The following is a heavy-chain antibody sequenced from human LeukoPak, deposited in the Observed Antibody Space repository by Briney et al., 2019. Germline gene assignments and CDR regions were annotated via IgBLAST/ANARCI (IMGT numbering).Heavy chain of an antibody. D-gene: IGHD3-10*01. Sequence: SETLSLTCTVSGGSIRSYYWSWIRQPPGKGLEWIGYIYYSGTTYYNPSLKSRVTISVDTSKNQFSLKLSSVTAADTALYYCAKHYMGSSYNHGLDCWGQGTLVTVSS. CDR2: IYYSGTT. CDR1: GGSIRSYY. J-gene: IGHJ4*02. V-gene: IGHV4-59*08. CDR3: AKHYMGSSYNHGLDC.